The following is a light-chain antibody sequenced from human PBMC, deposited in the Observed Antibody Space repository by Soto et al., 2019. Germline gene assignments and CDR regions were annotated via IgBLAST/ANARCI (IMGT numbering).Light chain of an antibody. CDR1: QSVLSTSDNKNY. V-gene: IGKV4-1*01. CDR2: SAS. CDR3: QHYYSSPLT. J-gene: IGKJ4*01. Sequence: DIVMTQSPDSLTVSLGERATINCKSSQSVLSTSDNKNYLAWFQQRPGQPPKLLIYSASTRESGVPDRFSGSGSGTDFTLTISSLQAEDVAVYYCQHYYSSPLTFDGATKVAIK.